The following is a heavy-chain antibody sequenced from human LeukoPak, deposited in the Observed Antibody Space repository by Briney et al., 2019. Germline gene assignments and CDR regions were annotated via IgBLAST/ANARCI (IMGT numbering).Heavy chain of an antibody. V-gene: IGHV4-34*01. J-gene: IGHJ6*02. CDR2: INHSGST. Sequence: SETLSLTCAVYGGSFSGYYWSWIRQPPGKGLEWIGEINHSGSTNYNPSLKSRVTVPVDTSKNQFSLKLSSVTAADTAVYYCARGSGYSYGALYYYYGMDVWGQGTTVTVSS. CDR1: GGSFSGYY. D-gene: IGHD5-18*01. CDR3: ARGSGYSYGALYYYYGMDV.